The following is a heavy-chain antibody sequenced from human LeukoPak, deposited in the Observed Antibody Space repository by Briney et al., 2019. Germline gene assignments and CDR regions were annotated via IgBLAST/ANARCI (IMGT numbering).Heavy chain of an antibody. CDR2: ITTYNGNT. CDR3: ARGYDYGDYVGDFDY. Sequence: GASVKVSCKASGYTFTSYPISWVRQAPGQGLEWMGWITTYNGNTHYAQKLQGRVTMTTETSTSTAYMDLRGLRSDDTAVYYCARGYDYGDYVGDFDYWGQGTPVTVSS. J-gene: IGHJ4*02. D-gene: IGHD4-17*01. V-gene: IGHV1-18*01. CDR1: GYTFTSYP.